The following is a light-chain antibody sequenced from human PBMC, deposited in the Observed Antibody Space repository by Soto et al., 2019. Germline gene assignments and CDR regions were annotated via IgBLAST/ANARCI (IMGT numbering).Light chain of an antibody. Sequence: QYALTQTPSASWYPGQSVTISCTGTSSDVGAYNYVSWYQQHAGKAPKLVIYEVTKRPSGVPDRFSGSKSANTASLTVSGLQAEDEADYYCSSFASSNTLVCGVVTQLTVL. J-gene: IGLJ3*02. V-gene: IGLV2-8*01. CDR3: SSFASSNTLV. CDR1: SSDVGAYNY. CDR2: EVT.